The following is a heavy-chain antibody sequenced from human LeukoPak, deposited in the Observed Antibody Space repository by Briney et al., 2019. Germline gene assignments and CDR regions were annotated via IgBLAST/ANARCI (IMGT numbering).Heavy chain of an antibody. CDR2: ISGSAHKI. J-gene: IGHJ4*02. CDR1: GITFSNYA. CDR3: AGRPTGYSSGYIH. V-gene: IGHV3-23*01. Sequence: GGSLRLSCVASGITFSNYAVSWVRQAPEKGLDWVSVISGSAHKIRYADSVKGRFTISRDNSENIVYLQMNNLRVEDTAVYYCAGRPTGYSSGYIHWGQGTLVTASS. D-gene: IGHD5-18*01.